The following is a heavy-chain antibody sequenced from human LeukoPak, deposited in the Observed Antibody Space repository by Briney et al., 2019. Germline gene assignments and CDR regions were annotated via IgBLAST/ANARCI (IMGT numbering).Heavy chain of an antibody. D-gene: IGHD1-26*01. Sequence: ASVKVSCKTSGGTFTSYAITWVRQAPGQGLEWMGKIIPISGTTNYAQRFQGRVTFTADESTSTAYMELSSLRSEDTALYYCARKLRLGGNWFDPWGQGTLVTVSS. J-gene: IGHJ5*02. V-gene: IGHV1-69*13. CDR1: GGTFTSYA. CDR3: ARKLRLGGNWFDP. CDR2: IIPISGTT.